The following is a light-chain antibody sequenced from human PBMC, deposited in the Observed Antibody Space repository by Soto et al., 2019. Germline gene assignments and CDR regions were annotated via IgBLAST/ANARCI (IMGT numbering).Light chain of an antibody. J-gene: IGLJ1*01. Sequence: QSALTQPASVSGSPGQSITISCTGTSSDFGGYNFVSWYQHRPGKAPKLMIYAVSNRPSGVSNRFSGSKSGNTASLTTSGLQAEDEADYYCCSYTSYSPYVFGTGTKVTVL. CDR1: SSDFGGYNF. CDR2: AVS. V-gene: IGLV2-14*01. CDR3: CSYTSYSPYV.